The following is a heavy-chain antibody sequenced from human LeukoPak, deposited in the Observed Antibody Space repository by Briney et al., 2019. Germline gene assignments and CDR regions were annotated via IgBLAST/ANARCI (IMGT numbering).Heavy chain of an antibody. D-gene: IGHD4-17*01. CDR2: ISGCGGRT. J-gene: IGHJ4*02. CDR1: GFTFSSRG. V-gene: IGHV3-23*01. CDR3: AKSRADYGVDVFDF. Sequence: PGGSLRLSCAASGFTFSSRGMSWVRQTPGKGLGWVSGISGCGGRTYQADSVKGRFTISRDNSKNTLYLQMSSLRAEDTAVYYCAKSRADYGVDVFDFWGQGTLVTVSS.